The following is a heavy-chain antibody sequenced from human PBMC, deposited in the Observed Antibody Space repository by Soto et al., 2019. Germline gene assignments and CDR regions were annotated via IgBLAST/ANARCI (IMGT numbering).Heavy chain of an antibody. D-gene: IGHD3-22*01. CDR3: ARVPAYYYDSSGYYTFDY. V-gene: IGHV1-3*01. J-gene: IGHJ4*02. CDR1: GYTFTSYA. Sequence: ASVKVSCKAAGYTFTSYAMHWVRQAPGQRLEWMGWINAGNGNTKYSQKFQGRVTITRDTSASTAYMELSSLRSEDTAVYYCARVPAYYYDSSGYYTFDYWGQGTLVTVSS. CDR2: INAGNGNT.